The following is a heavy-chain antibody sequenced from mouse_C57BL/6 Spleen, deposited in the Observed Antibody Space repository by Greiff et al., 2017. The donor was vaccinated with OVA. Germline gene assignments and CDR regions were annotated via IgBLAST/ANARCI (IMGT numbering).Heavy chain of an antibody. CDR1: GYTFTSYW. J-gene: IGHJ4*01. V-gene: IGHV1-72*01. CDR3: ARGAYGYTYAMDY. D-gene: IGHD2-2*01. CDR2: IDPNSGGT. Sequence: QVQLKQPGAELVKPGASVKLSCKASGYTFTSYWMHWVKQRPGRGLEWIGRIDPNSGGTKYNEKFKSKATLTVDKPSSTAYMQLSSLTSEDSAVYYCARGAYGYTYAMDYWGQGTSVTVSS.